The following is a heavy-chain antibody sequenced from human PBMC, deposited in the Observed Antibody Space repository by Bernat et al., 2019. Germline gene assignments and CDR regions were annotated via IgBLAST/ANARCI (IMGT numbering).Heavy chain of an antibody. D-gene: IGHD2-21*02. Sequence: QVQLVESGGGVVQPGRSLRLSCAASGFTFSSYAMHWVRQAPGKGLEWVAVISYDGSNKYYADSVKGRFTISRDNSKNTLYLQMNSLRAEDTAVYYCAGDRVDIVVVTAIQPYCCYYGMDVWGQGTTVTVSS. CDR1: GFTFSSYA. J-gene: IGHJ6*02. V-gene: IGHV3-30-3*01. CDR2: ISYDGSNK. CDR3: AGDRVDIVVVTAIQPYCCYYGMDV.